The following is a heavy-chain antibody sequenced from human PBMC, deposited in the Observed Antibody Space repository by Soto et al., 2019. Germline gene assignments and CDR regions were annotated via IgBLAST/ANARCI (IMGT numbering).Heavy chain of an antibody. CDR1: GGSISSGGYS. CDR3: ARSSGRWAFDI. J-gene: IGHJ3*02. D-gene: IGHD6-19*01. V-gene: IGHV4-30-2*01. Sequence: SETLSLTCAVSGGSISSGGYSWSWIRQPPGKGLEWIGYIYHSGSTYYNPSLKSRVTISVDRSKNQFSLKLSSVTAADTAVYYCARSSGRWAFDIWGQGTMVTVSS. CDR2: IYHSGST.